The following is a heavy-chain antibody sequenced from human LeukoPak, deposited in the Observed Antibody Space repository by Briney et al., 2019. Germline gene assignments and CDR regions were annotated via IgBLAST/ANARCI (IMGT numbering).Heavy chain of an antibody. Sequence: GGSLRLSCAASGFTFSSYTMNWVRQAPGKGREGVSSISSSSTYIYYADPLKDRFTVSRDNAKNQLYLQMHSLRAEDTAVYYCARARYDYYDSSGYYSFDYWGQGTLVTVSS. D-gene: IGHD3-22*01. CDR1: GFTFSSYT. J-gene: IGHJ4*02. CDR3: ARARYDYYDSSGYYSFDY. CDR2: ISSSSTYI. V-gene: IGHV3-21*01.